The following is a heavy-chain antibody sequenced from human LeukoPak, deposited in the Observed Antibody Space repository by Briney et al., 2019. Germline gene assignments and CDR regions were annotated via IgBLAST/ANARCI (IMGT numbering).Heavy chain of an antibody. CDR3: AREEGDSSGYYNWFDP. J-gene: IGHJ5*02. CDR1: GGSISSYY. Sequence: SETLSLTCTVSGGSISSYYWSWLRQPPGKGLEWFGYIYYSGSTNYNPSLKSRVTISVDTSKNQFSLKLSSVTAADTAVYYCAREEGDSSGYYNWFDPWGQGTLVTVSS. D-gene: IGHD3-22*01. CDR2: IYYSGST. V-gene: IGHV4-59*01.